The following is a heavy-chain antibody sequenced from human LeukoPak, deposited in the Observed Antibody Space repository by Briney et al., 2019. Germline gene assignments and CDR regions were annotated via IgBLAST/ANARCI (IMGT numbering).Heavy chain of an antibody. CDR1: GFTFSSYS. D-gene: IGHD2-2*01. CDR2: ISSSTI. J-gene: IGHJ4*02. Sequence: GGSLRLSCAASGFTFSSYSMNWVRQAPGKGLEWVSYISSSTIYYADSVKGRFTISRDNAKNSLYLQMNSLRAEDTAVYYCAKERAYCSSTSCYSSSGSPVTPLDYWGQGTLVTVSS. CDR3: AKERAYCSSTSCYSSSGSPVTPLDY. V-gene: IGHV3-48*01.